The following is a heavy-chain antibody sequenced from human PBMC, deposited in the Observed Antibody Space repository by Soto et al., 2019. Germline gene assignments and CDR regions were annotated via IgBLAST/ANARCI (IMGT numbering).Heavy chain of an antibody. J-gene: IGHJ3*02. Sequence: QVQLVESGGGVVQPGRYRRLSCAASGCTFSSYGMHWVRQAPGKGLEWVAVTSYDGSKKYYGDSVKGRFTISRDNSMNTVYLQMDSLSAEDTAVYYCAKELGLWSGYLDAFDTWGQGTMVTVSS. CDR3: AKELGLWSGYLDAFDT. CDR2: TSYDGSKK. V-gene: IGHV3-30*18. CDR1: GCTFSSYG. D-gene: IGHD3-3*01.